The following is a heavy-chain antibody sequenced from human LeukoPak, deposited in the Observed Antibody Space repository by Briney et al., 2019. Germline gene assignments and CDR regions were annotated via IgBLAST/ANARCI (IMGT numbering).Heavy chain of an antibody. Sequence: SETLSLTCTVSGGSISSYYRSWIRQAAGKGLEWIGRIHTSGSTNYNPSLKSRVTMSVDTSKNQFSLKLSSVTAADTAVYYCARDQYYYGSGSYYWFDPWGQGTLVTVSS. J-gene: IGHJ5*02. CDR1: GGSISSYY. V-gene: IGHV4-4*07. CDR2: IHTSGST. CDR3: ARDQYYYGSGSYYWFDP. D-gene: IGHD3-10*01.